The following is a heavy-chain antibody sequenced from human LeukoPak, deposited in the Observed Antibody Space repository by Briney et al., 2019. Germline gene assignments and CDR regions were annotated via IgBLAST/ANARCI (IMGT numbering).Heavy chain of an antibody. Sequence: GGSLRLSCGVSGFTFSDYWMNWVRQAPGKGLDWVASIKQDGSEKTFVDSVKGRFTISRDNAKNSLYLQMNSLRAEDTAVYYCATLDYDFWSGQAAFDIWGQGTMVTVSS. V-gene: IGHV3-7*01. CDR2: IKQDGSEK. CDR1: GFTFSDYW. D-gene: IGHD3-3*01. CDR3: ATLDYDFWSGQAAFDI. J-gene: IGHJ3*02.